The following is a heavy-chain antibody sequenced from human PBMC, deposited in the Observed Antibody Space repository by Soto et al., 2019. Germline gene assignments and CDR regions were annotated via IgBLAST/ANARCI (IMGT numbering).Heavy chain of an antibody. J-gene: IGHJ4*02. CDR3: ARETYRGFYFDY. V-gene: IGHV3-74*01. Sequence: PGGSLRLSCAASRFTFTDYWTHWVRQAPGKGLVWVSRINSDGSRTSYADSVTGRFTISRDNAKNTLYLQMNSLRVEDTALYYCARETYRGFYFDYWGQGTLVTVSS. CDR2: INSDGSRT. D-gene: IGHD4-4*01. CDR1: RFTFTDYW.